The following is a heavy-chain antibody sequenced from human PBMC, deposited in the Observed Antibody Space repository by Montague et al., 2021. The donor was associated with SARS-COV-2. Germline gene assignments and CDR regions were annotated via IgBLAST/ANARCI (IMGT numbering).Heavy chain of an antibody. CDR2: IYHSGST. J-gene: IGHJ3*02. CDR3: PKVAGSHDTSDI. D-gene: IGHD6-19*01. CDR1: GYSISTGYY. Sequence: SETLSLTCTVSGYSISTGYYWGWIRQPPGKGLEWIGTIYHSGSTYFNPSLKSRVTISVDTSENQFSLNLSSVTAADTAVYYCPKVAGSHDTSDIWGRGTMVTVSS. V-gene: IGHV4-38-2*02.